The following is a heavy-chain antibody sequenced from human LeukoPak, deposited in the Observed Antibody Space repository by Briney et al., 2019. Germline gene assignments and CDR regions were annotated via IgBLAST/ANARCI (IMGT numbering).Heavy chain of an antibody. J-gene: IGHJ4*02. Sequence: GASVKVSCKASGYTFTGYYMHWVRPAPGQGLEWMGWINPNSGGTNYAQKFQGRVTMTRDTSISTAYMDLSRLRSDATAVYYCASDPQIFWSGYWGQGTLVTVSS. D-gene: IGHD3-3*01. CDR1: GYTFTGYY. CDR2: INPNSGGT. V-gene: IGHV1-2*02. CDR3: ASDPQIFWSGY.